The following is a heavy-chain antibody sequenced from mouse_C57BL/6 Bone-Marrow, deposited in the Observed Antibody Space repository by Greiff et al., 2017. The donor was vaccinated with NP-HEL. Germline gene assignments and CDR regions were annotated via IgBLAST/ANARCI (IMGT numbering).Heavy chain of an antibody. CDR1: GYTFTDYY. Sequence: VQLQQSGPVLVKPGASVKMSCKASGYTFTDYYMNWVKQSHGKSLEWIGVINPYNGGTSYNQKFKGKATLTVDKSSSTAYMELNSLTSEDSAVYYCARSTYAMDYWGQGTSVTVSS. V-gene: IGHV1-19*01. D-gene: IGHD5-1*01. J-gene: IGHJ4*01. CDR3: ARSTYAMDY. CDR2: INPYNGGT.